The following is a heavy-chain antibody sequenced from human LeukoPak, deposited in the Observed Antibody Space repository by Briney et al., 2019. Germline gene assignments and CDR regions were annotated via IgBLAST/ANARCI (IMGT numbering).Heavy chain of an antibody. V-gene: IGHV4-61*02. Sequence: SETLSLTCTVSGGFISSGSYYWSWIRQPAGKGLEWIGRIYTSGSTNYNPSLKSRVTISVDTSKNQFSLKLSSVTAADTAVYYCAREILNRYCSGGSCLYFDYWGQGTLVTVSS. CDR3: AREILNRYCSGGSCLYFDY. CDR1: GGFISSGSYY. D-gene: IGHD2-15*01. CDR2: IYTSGST. J-gene: IGHJ4*02.